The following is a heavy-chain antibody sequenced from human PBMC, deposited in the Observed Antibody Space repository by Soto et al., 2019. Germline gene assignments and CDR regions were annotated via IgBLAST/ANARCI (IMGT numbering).Heavy chain of an antibody. Sequence: GSSVKVSCKASGGTFRSYTISWVRQAPGQGLEWMGRIIPILGIANYAQKFQGRVTITADKSTSTAYMELSSLRSEDTAVYYCARASHVDIVATIGSAFDIWGQGTMVTVSS. CDR1: GGTFRSYT. J-gene: IGHJ3*02. D-gene: IGHD5-12*01. CDR3: ARASHVDIVATIGSAFDI. CDR2: IIPILGIA. V-gene: IGHV1-69*02.